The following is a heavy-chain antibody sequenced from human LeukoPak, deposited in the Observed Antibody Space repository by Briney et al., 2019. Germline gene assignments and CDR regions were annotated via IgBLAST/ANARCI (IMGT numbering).Heavy chain of an antibody. CDR2: IYSGGST. Sequence: PGGSLRLSCAASGFTVSSNYMSWIRQAPGKGLEWVSVIYSGGSTYYADSVKGRFTISRHNSKNTLYLQMNSLRAEDTAVYYCAGVGLPPDYYYYGMDVWGQGTTVTVSS. CDR3: AGVGLPPDYYYYGMDV. J-gene: IGHJ6*02. CDR1: GFTVSSNY. V-gene: IGHV3-53*04.